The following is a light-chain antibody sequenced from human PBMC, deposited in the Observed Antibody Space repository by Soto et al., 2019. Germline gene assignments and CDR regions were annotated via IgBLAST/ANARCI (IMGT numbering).Light chain of an antibody. CDR2: EVS. J-gene: IGLJ1*01. V-gene: IGLV2-14*03. CDR1: TSDVGNYDY. CDR3: GSYSSGTTPYV. Sequence: QSALTQPASVSGSPGQSITISCTGTTSDVGNYDYVSWYQQHPGKAPKLMIYEVSDRPSGVSHRFSGSKSGNTASLTLSGLQAEDEADYYCGSYSSGTTPYVFGTGTKLTVL.